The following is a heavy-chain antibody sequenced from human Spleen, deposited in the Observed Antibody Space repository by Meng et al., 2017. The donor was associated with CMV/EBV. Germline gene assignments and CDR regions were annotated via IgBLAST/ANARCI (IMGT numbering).Heavy chain of an antibody. CDR2: VYSGGTT. CDR1: GGSISSSSYY. V-gene: IGHV4-39*01. D-gene: IGHD3-3*01. J-gene: IGHJ4*02. CDR3: ARVRGVFRFLVDS. Sequence: SETLSLTCTVSGGSISSSSYYWGWIRQTPGRELEWIGNVYSGGTTYYYPSLESRVTISIDTSKNQFSLKVNSVTAADTAVYYCARVRGVFRFLVDSWGQRTLVTVSS.